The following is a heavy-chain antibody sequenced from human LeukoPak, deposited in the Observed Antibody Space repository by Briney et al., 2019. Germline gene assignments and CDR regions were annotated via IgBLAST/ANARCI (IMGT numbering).Heavy chain of an antibody. CDR1: GGSISSNNYY. CDR3: ASSPSGYWWNFDC. Sequence: PSETLSLTCTVSGGSISSNNYYWGWIRQPPGKGLEWIGSIYYSGSTYNNSSLKSRVTISVDTTKNQFSLKLTSVTAADTAVYYCASSPSGYWWNFDCWGQGTLVTVSS. CDR2: IYYSGST. V-gene: IGHV4-39*01. D-gene: IGHD3-22*01. J-gene: IGHJ4*02.